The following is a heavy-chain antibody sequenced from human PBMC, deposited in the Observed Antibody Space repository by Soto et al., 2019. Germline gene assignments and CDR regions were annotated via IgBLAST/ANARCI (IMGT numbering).Heavy chain of an antibody. J-gene: IGHJ4*02. CDR3: ARGKCSGGSCYSYLDY. D-gene: IGHD2-15*01. CDR2: IIPIFGTA. Sequence: QVQLVQSGAEVKKPGSSVKVSCKASGGTFSSYAISWVRQAPGQGLEWMGGIIPIFGTANYAQKFQGRVTITADESTSSAYMELSSLRSEDTAVYYCARGKCSGGSCYSYLDYWGQGTLVTVSS. CDR1: GGTFSSYA. V-gene: IGHV1-69*01.